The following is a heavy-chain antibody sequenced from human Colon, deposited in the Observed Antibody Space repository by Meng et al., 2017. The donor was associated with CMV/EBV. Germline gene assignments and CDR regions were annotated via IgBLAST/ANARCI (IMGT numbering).Heavy chain of an antibody. CDR1: GFTFSSYS. V-gene: IGHV3-21*01. CDR3: ARGAVGFYGIDV. Sequence: GGSLRLSCAASGFTFSSYSMNWVRQAPGKGLEWVSSISSSSSYIYYADSMKGRFTISRDNAKNSLYLQMNGLRVEDTAVYYCARGAVGFYGIDVWGQGTTVTVSS. J-gene: IGHJ6*02. D-gene: IGHD6-19*01. CDR2: ISSSSSYI.